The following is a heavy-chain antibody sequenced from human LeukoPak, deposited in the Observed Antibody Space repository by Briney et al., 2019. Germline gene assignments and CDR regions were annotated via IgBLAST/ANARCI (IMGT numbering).Heavy chain of an antibody. J-gene: IGHJ4*02. CDR1: RFTFSSYW. CDR2: IKQDGSEK. Sequence: GGSLRLSCAASRFTFSSYWMNWVRQAPGKGLEWVANIKQDGSEKYYVDSVKGRFTISRDNSKNTLYLQMNSLRAEDTAVYYCAREFQDNWNPGPFDYWGQGTLVTVSS. D-gene: IGHD1-20*01. CDR3: AREFQDNWNPGPFDY. V-gene: IGHV3-7*01.